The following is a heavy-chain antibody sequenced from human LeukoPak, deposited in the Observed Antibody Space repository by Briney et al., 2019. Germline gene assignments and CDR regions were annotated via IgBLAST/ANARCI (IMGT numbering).Heavy chain of an antibody. CDR2: IYSGAGT. V-gene: IGHV3-66*01. Sequence: PGGSLRLSCAASGFTVSSKYMSWVRQAPGKGLEWVSAIYSGAGTYYADSVKGRFTISRDNSKNTLYLQMNSLRAEDTAVYYCATHIAVAGTLDYWGQGTLVTVSS. J-gene: IGHJ4*02. CDR1: GFTVSSKY. D-gene: IGHD6-19*01. CDR3: ATHIAVAGTLDY.